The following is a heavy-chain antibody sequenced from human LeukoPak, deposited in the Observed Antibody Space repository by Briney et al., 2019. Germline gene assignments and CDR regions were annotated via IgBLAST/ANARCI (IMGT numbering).Heavy chain of an antibody. J-gene: IGHJ3*02. V-gene: IGHV4-61*08. Sequence: LETLSLTCAVSGGSISSGGYSWSWIRQPPGKGLEWIGYIYYSGSTNYNPSLKSRVTISVDTSKNQFSLKLSSVTAADTAVYYCATDFRGAVYDAFDIWGQGTMVTVSS. CDR1: GGSISSGGYS. CDR3: ATDFRGAVYDAFDI. CDR2: IYYSGST.